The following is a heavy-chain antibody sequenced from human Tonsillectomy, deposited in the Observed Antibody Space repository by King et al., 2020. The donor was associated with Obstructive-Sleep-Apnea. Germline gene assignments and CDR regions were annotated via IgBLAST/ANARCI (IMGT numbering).Heavy chain of an antibody. J-gene: IGHJ4*02. CDR1: GFTFSSYS. CDR2: ISSSGSYI. D-gene: IGHD3-3*01. V-gene: IGHV3-21*01. CDR3: ASAPYYDFWSGYFRGYYFDY. Sequence: VQLVESGGGLVKPGGSLRLSCAASGFTFSSYSMNWVRQAPGKGLEWVSSISSSGSYIYYADSVKGRFTISRDNAKNSLYLQMNSLRAEDTAVYYCASAPYYDFWSGYFRGYYFDYWGQGTLVTVSS.